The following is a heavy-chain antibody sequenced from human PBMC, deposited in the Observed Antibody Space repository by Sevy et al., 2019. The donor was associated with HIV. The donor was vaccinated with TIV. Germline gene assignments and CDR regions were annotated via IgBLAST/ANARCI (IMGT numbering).Heavy chain of an antibody. V-gene: IGHV4-31*03. CDR3: ARVLWFGELSHPEYYFDY. D-gene: IGHD3-10*01. CDR2: IYYSGST. Sequence: SETLSLTCTVSGGSISSGGYYWSWIRQHPGKGLEWIGYIYYSGSTYYNPSLKSRVTISVDTSKNQFSLKLSSVTAADTAVYYCARVLWFGELSHPEYYFDYWGQGTLVTVSS. J-gene: IGHJ4*02. CDR1: GGSISSGGYY.